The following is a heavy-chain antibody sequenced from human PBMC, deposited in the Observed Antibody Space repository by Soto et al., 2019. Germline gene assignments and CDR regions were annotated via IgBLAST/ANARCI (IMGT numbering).Heavy chain of an antibody. Sequence: ASETLSLTCAVSGGSISSSNWWSWVRQPPGKGLEWIGEIYHSGSTNYNPSLKSRVTISVDKSKNQFSLKLSSVTAADTAVYYCAREGTGTTGTTSAFDIWGQGTMVTVSS. D-gene: IGHD1-1*01. V-gene: IGHV4-4*02. CDR1: GGSISSSNW. CDR3: AREGTGTTGTTSAFDI. CDR2: IYHSGST. J-gene: IGHJ3*02.